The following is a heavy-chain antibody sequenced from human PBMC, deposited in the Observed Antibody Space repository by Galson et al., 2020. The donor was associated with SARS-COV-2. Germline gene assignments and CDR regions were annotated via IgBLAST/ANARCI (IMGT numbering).Heavy chain of an antibody. D-gene: IGHD6-13*01. CDR2: IYWDDDK. Sequence: KMSGPTLVKPTQTLTLTCTFSGFSLSTSGVGVGWIRQPPGKALEWLALIYWDDDKRYSPSLKSRLTITKDTSKNQVVLTMTNMDPVDTATYYCAHRLSWVNIAAAGLDAFDIWGQGTMVTVSS. J-gene: IGHJ3*02. V-gene: IGHV2-5*02. CDR1: GFSLSTSGVG. CDR3: AHRLSWVNIAAAGLDAFDI.